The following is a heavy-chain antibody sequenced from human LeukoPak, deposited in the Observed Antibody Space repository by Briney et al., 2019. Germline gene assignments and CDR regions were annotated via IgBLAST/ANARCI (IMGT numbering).Heavy chain of an antibody. CDR3: VRNSNDYSYFDY. D-gene: IGHD3-22*01. CDR1: GGSFSNYY. V-gene: IGHV4-59*06. Sequence: SETLSLTCAVSGGSFSNYYWSWIRQHPGKGLEWIGYIYYSGTTYYNPSLESRVTISVDTSKNQFSLKLSSVTAADTAVYYCVRNSNDYSYFDYWGQGPLVTVSA. J-gene: IGHJ4*02. CDR2: IYYSGTT.